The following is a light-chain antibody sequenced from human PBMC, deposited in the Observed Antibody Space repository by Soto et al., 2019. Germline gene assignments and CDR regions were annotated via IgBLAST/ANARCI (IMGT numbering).Light chain of an antibody. V-gene: IGKV3-11*01. CDR1: QSVSSY. CDR3: LQRSDWLT. J-gene: IGKJ4*01. CDR2: GAS. Sequence: EIVLTQSPATLSLSPGERATLSCRASQSVSSYLAWYQHKPGQTPRLLIYGASNRATGVPARFSGSGSGTDFTLTISSLEPEDFAVYYGLQRSDWLTCGGGTKVE.